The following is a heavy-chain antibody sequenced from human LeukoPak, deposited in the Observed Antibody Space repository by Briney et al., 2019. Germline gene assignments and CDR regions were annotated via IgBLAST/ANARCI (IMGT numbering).Heavy chain of an antibody. J-gene: IGHJ4*02. Sequence: PGGSLRLSCAASGFTFRSSGMRWVRQAPGKGLEWVAFIQYHGRDKYYADSVKGRFTISRDNSKNTLYMEVNSLRAEDTAVYYCAREGGRTVAGTFDNWGQGTLVTVSS. CDR3: AREGGRTVAGTFDN. V-gene: IGHV3-30*02. CDR2: IQYHGRDK. D-gene: IGHD6-19*01. CDR1: GFTFRSSG.